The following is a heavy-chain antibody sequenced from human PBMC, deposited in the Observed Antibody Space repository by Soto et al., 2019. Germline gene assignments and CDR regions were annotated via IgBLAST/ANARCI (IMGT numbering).Heavy chain of an antibody. CDR2: ISSTSDST. D-gene: IGHD5-12*01. J-gene: IGHJ3*02. Sequence: VGSLRLSCAASEFNFSSHGMNWVRQATRKGLEWVSAISSTSDSTYYADSVKGRFTISRDNSKNTLYLQMNSLRAEDTAVYYCAKEKGYSGYDDDAFDIWGQGTMVTVSS. CDR3: AKEKGYSGYDDDAFDI. CDR1: EFNFSSHG. V-gene: IGHV3-23*01.